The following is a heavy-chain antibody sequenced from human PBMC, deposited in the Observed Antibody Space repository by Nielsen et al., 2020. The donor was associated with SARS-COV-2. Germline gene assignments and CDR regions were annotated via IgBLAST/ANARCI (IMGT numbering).Heavy chain of an antibody. CDR3: ARHHPVHGEYYYYGMDV. J-gene: IGHJ6*02. Sequence: AGSLRLSCTVSGGSISSYYWSWIRQPPGKGLEWIGYIYYSGSTNYSPSLKSRVTISVDTSKNQFSLKLRSVTAADTAVYYCARHHPVHGEYYYYGMDVWGQGTTVTVSS. CDR1: GGSISSYY. CDR2: IYYSGST. D-gene: IGHD1-1*01. V-gene: IGHV4-59*08.